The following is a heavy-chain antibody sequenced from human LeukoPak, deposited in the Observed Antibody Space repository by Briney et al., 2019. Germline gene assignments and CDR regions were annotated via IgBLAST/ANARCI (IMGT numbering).Heavy chain of an antibody. D-gene: IGHD2-2*01. Sequence: GGSLRLSCAASGFNFSHYWMHWVRQAPGKGLVWVSRIESDGGRTDYADSLKGRFTISRDNAKNTLYLEMNSLRAEDTAVYYCARVGHCSSTACFIDYWGQGTLVTVSS. CDR2: IESDGGRT. V-gene: IGHV3-74*01. J-gene: IGHJ4*02. CDR1: GFNFSHYW. CDR3: ARVGHCSSTACFIDY.